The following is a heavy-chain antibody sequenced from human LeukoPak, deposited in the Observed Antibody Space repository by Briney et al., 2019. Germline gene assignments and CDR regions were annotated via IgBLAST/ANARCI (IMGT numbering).Heavy chain of an antibody. J-gene: IGHJ5*02. Sequence: ASVKVSCKASGYTFTSYAMHWVRQAPGQRLEWMGWINAGNGNTKYSQKFQGRVTITADESTSTAYMELSSLRSEDTAVYYCAREVVVVAATRGHWFDPWGQGTLVTVSS. CDR3: AREVVVVAATRGHWFDP. V-gene: IGHV1-3*01. CDR1: GYTFTSYA. D-gene: IGHD2-15*01. CDR2: INAGNGNT.